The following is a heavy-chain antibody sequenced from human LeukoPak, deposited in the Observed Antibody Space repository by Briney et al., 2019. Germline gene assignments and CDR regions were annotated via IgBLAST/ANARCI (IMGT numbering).Heavy chain of an antibody. D-gene: IGHD3-9*01. J-gene: IGHJ6*02. V-gene: IGHV3-15*01. CDR1: GFTFSNAW. Sequence: GGSLRLSCAASGFTFSNAWMSWVRQAPGKGLEWVGRIKSKTDGGTTDYAAPVKGRFTISRDDSKNTLYLQMNSLKTEATAVYYCTPVLRYRAYYGMDVWGQGTTVAVSS. CDR2: IKSKTDGGTT. CDR3: TPVLRYRAYYGMDV.